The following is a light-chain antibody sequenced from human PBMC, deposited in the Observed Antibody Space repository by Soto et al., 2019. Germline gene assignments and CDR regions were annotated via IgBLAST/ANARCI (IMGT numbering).Light chain of an antibody. J-gene: IGKJ2*01. CDR2: WAS. CDR3: QQYYSTRAT. CDR1: QSVLYSSNNKNY. V-gene: IGKV4-1*01. Sequence: DIVLTQSPDSLAVSLGERATINSKSSQSVLYSSNNKNYLAWYQQKPGQPPKLLIYWASTRESGVPDRFSGSGSGTDFTLTISSLQAEDVAVYYCQQYYSTRATFGQGTKLEIK.